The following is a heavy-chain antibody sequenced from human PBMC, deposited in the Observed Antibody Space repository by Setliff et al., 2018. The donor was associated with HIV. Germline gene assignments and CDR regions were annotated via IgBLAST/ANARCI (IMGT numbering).Heavy chain of an antibody. D-gene: IGHD3-9*01. CDR2: INDSGST. V-gene: IGHV4-34*01. CDR3: ARSGNILTDYSYYSYFMDV. Sequence: SETLSLTCAIYGASFSGYYWSWIRQPPGKGLEWIGEINDSGSTNYNPSLKSRVTMSVDTSKNQFSLQLTSVTAADTAVYYCARSGNILTDYSYYSYFMDVWGGGTTVTVSS. CDR1: GASFSGYY. J-gene: IGHJ6*03.